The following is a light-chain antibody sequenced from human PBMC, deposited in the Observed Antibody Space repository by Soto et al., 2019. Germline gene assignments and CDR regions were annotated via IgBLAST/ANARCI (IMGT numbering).Light chain of an antibody. CDR3: QVWDSSRDHPV. J-gene: IGLJ3*02. Sequence: SYELTQPPSVSVAPGETARITCGGNNIGSKSVHWYQQKPGQAPVLVIYYDSDRPSGIPERISGSNSGNTATLTISRVEAEDEADYCCQVWDSSRDHPVFGGGTKLTVL. CDR1: NIGSKS. V-gene: IGLV3-21*04. CDR2: YDS.